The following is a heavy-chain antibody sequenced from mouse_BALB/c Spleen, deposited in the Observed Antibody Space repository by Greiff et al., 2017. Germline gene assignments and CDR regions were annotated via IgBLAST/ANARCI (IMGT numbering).Heavy chain of an antibody. Sequence: QVQLKESGPGLVAPSQSLSITCTVSGFSLTSYGVHWVRQPPGKGLEWLGVIWAGGSTNYNSALMSRLSISKDNAKSQVFLKMNSMQTDDTAMYYCAREGIYDGDCFAYWGQGTLVTVSA. V-gene: IGHV2-9*02. CDR2: IWAGGST. J-gene: IGHJ3*01. D-gene: IGHD2-3*01. CDR3: AREGIYDGDCFAY. CDR1: GFSLTSYG.